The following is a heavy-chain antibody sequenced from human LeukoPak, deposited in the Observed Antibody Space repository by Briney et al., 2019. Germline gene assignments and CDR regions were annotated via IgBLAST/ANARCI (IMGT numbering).Heavy chain of an antibody. J-gene: IGHJ4*02. V-gene: IGHV3-64*01. CDR3: ARGRSRYYFDY. CDR2: ISSNGSST. Sequence: GSLRLSCAASGFTFSSYAMHWVRQAPGKGLEYVSAISSNGSSTYYANSVKGRFTIPRDNSKNTLYLQMGSLRAEDMAVYYCARGRSRYYFDYWGQGTLVTVSS. D-gene: IGHD3-10*01. CDR1: GFTFSSYA.